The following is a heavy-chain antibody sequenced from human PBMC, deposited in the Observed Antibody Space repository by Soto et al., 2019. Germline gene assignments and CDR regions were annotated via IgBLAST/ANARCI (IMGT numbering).Heavy chain of an antibody. D-gene: IGHD3-10*01. J-gene: IGHJ3*02. V-gene: IGHV1-69*06. CDR1: GGTFSSYA. CDR2: IIPIFGTA. Sequence: SVKVSCKASGGTFSSYAISWVRHAPGQGLEWMGGIIPIFGTANYAQKFQGGVTITPEKSTSTDYMELSSLRSEDTDVYYCARDRGGITMVRGAVAFDIWGQGTMVTVS. CDR3: ARDRGGITMVRGAVAFDI.